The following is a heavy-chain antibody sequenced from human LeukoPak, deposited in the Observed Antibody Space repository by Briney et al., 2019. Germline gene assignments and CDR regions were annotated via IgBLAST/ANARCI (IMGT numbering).Heavy chain of an antibody. D-gene: IGHD2-2*01. CDR3: ATEVVPAAKEANFDY. CDR2: IYYSGST. J-gene: IGHJ4*02. V-gene: IGHV4-39*07. Sequence: SETLSLTCTVSGGSISSFSYYWGWVRQPPGKGLEWIGIIYYSGSTSYSPSLKSRVTITADTSTDTAYMELSSLRSEDTAVYYCATEVVPAAKEANFDYWGQGTLVTVSS. CDR1: GGSISSFSYY.